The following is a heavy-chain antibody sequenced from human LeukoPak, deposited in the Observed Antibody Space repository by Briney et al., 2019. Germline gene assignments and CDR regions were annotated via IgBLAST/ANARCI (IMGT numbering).Heavy chain of an antibody. V-gene: IGHV1-24*01. D-gene: IGHD2-21*02. CDR3: ATEGPVTGQVGDWFDP. CDR2: FDPEDGET. Sequence: ASVTVSCKVSGYTLTELSMHWVRQAPGKGLEWMGGFDPEDGETIYAQKFQGRVTMTEDTSTDTAYMELSSLRSEDTAVYYCATEGPVTGQVGDWFDPWGQGTLVTVSS. CDR1: GYTLTELS. J-gene: IGHJ5*02.